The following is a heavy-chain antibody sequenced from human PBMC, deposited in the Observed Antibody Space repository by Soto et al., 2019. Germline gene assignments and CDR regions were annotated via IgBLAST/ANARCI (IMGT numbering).Heavy chain of an antibody. CDR2: INPNRGGT. J-gene: IGHJ6*02. D-gene: IGHD2-2*01. CDR3: ARAVYCTTANCWDDFHYYNIDV. Sequence: QVQLVQSGAEVKKPGASVKVSCKASGYTFTDHHLHWVRQAPGQGLEWMGWINPNRGGTKYAQKFQGRVTMTRDTSISTVYMELSRLSSDDTAIYFCARAVYCTTANCWDDFHYYNIDVWGQGTAVTVSS. V-gene: IGHV1-2*02. CDR1: GYTFTDHH.